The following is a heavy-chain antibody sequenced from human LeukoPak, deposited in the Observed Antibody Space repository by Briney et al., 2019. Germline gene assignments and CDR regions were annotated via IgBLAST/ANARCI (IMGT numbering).Heavy chain of an antibody. Sequence: TSETLSLTCTVSGGSISSYYWSWIRQPAGKGLEWIGRIYTSGSTNYNPSLKSRVTISVDTSKNQFSLKLSSVTAADTAVYYCARLLPLRNAFDIWGQGTMVTVSS. CDR2: IYTSGST. J-gene: IGHJ3*02. CDR1: GGSISSYY. V-gene: IGHV4-4*07. CDR3: ARLLPLRNAFDI.